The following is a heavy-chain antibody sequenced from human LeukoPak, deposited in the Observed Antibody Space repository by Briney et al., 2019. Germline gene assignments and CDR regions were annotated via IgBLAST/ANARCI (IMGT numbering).Heavy chain of an antibody. CDR1: GFTFTSYW. D-gene: IGHD1-26*01. CDR2: INQDGSEK. V-gene: IGHV3-7*01. J-gene: IGHJ6*03. Sequence: GGSLRLSCAASGFTFTSYWMSWVRQAPGKGLEWVANINQDGSEKYYVDSVKGRFTISRDNAKNSVYLQMNSLRAEDTAVYYCARDPYSGSYGNYYYYFMDVWGKGTTVTISS. CDR3: ARDPYSGSYGNYYYYFMDV.